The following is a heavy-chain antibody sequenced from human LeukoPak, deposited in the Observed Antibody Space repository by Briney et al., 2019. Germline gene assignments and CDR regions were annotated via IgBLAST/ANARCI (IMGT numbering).Heavy chain of an antibody. CDR3: AKDQGVNFFDY. J-gene: IGHJ4*02. CDR1: GFTFSSYS. V-gene: IGHV3-21*01. CDR2: ITRSNYI. D-gene: IGHD2-8*01. Sequence: TGGSLRLSCAASGFTFSSYSMNWVRQAPGKGLEWVSSITRSNYIYYADSVKGRFTISRDNSKNTLYLQMNSLRAEDTAVYYCAKDQGVNFFDYWGQGTLVTVSS.